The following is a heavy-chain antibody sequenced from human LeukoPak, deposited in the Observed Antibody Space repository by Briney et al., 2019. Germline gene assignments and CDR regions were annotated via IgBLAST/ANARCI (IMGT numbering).Heavy chain of an antibody. J-gene: IGHJ4*02. CDR2: ISISSSTI. D-gene: IGHD1-26*01. Sequence: GGSLRLSCAASGFTFSTYSMNWVRQAPGKGLEWVSYISISSSTIYYADSVKGRFTISRDNAKNSLYLQMNSLRAEDTAVYYCARDKIVGATYFDYWGQGTLVTVSS. V-gene: IGHV3-48*04. CDR1: GFTFSTYS. CDR3: ARDKIVGATYFDY.